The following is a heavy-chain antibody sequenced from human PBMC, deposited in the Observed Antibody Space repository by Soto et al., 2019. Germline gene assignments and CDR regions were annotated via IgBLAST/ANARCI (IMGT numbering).Heavy chain of an antibody. D-gene: IGHD6-13*01. J-gene: IGHJ4*02. V-gene: IGHV4-59*08. Sequence: SETLSLTCTVSSDSISSYYWSWIRQPPGEGLEWIGYIYYSGSTNYNPSLKSRVTISVDTSKNQFSLKLSSVTAADTAVYYCARLAWDSSSWSGFDDSGQGTLVTVSS. CDR1: SDSISSYY. CDR3: ARLAWDSSSWSGFDD. CDR2: IYYSGST.